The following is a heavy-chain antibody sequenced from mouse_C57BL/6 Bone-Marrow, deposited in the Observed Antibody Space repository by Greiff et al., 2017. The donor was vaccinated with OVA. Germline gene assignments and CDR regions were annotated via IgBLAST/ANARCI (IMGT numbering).Heavy chain of an antibody. J-gene: IGHJ3*01. CDR2: INPSSGYT. CDR1: GYTFTSYT. D-gene: IGHD2-10*02. V-gene: IGHV1-4*01. CDR3: AREEYGHSFAY. Sequence: VKLMESGAELARPGASVKMSCKASGYTFTSYTMHWVKQRPGQGLEWIGYINPSSGYTQYNQKIKDNATLTADKSSSTAYMQLSSLTAEDSAVYYCAREEYGHSFAYWGQGTLVTVSA.